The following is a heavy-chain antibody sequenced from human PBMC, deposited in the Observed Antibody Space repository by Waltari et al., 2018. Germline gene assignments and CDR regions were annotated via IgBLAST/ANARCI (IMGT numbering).Heavy chain of an antibody. J-gene: IGHJ6*02. Sequence: QVQLQQWGAGLLKPSETLSLTCAVYGGSFSGYYWSWIRQPPGKGLEWIGEINHSGRTNYNPSLKSRVTISVDTSKNQFSLKLSSVTAADTAVYYCARVNYYDSSGSQDYYYYGMDVWGQGTTVTVSS. CDR2: INHSGRT. V-gene: IGHV4-34*01. CDR3: ARVNYYDSSGSQDYYYYGMDV. CDR1: GGSFSGYY. D-gene: IGHD3-22*01.